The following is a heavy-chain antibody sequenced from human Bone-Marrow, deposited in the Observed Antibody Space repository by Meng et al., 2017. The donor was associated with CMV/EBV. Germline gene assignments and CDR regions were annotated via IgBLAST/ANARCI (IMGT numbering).Heavy chain of an antibody. J-gene: IGHJ6*02. CDR2: ISYDGSNK. CDR1: GFTFSSYA. D-gene: IGHD6-13*01. V-gene: IGHV3-30-3*01. Sequence: GGSLRLSCAASGFTFSSYAMHWVRQAPGKGLEWVAVISYDGSNKYYADSVKGRFTISRDNSKNTLYLQMNSLRAEDTAVYYCAKGQSSSWSDYYYYYGMDVWGQGTTVTVSS. CDR3: AKGQSSSWSDYYYYYGMDV.